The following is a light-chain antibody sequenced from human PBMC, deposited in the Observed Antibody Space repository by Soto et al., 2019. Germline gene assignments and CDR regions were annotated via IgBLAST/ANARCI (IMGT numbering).Light chain of an antibody. Sequence: DIVIAQVPTTLSVSACERATLSWRPSRSVGSNLAWYPHKAGQAPRLLIYGASSRATGIPDRFSGSGSGTDFTLTISRLEPEDFAVYYCQQYGSSPPWTFGQGTKVDIK. V-gene: IGKV3-20*01. CDR3: QQYGSSPPWT. J-gene: IGKJ1*01. CDR2: GAS. CDR1: RSVGSN.